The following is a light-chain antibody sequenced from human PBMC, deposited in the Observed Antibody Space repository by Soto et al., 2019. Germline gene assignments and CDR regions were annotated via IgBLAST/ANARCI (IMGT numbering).Light chain of an antibody. CDR1: DSNIGNNA. V-gene: IGLV1-44*01. CDR3: SAWDDSLNGVV. CDR2: SNN. J-gene: IGLJ2*01. Sequence: QSVLTQPPSASGTPGQRVTISCSGSDSNIGNNAVSWYQQLPGTAPKLLIYSNNQRPSGVPDRFSGSKSGTSASLAISGLQTEEEADYYCSAWDDSLNGVVFGGGTKLTVL.